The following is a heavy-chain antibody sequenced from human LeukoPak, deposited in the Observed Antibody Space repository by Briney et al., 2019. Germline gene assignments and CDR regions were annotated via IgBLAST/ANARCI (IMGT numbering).Heavy chain of an antibody. V-gene: IGHV4-34*01. CDR3: ARGSARFDY. CDR2: INHSGST. CDR1: GGSFSGYY. D-gene: IGHD3-3*01. Sequence: SETLSLTCAVYGGSFSGYYWSWIRQPPGKGLEWIGEINHSGSTNYNPSLKSRVTISVDTSKNQFSLRLSSVTAADTAVYYCARGSARFDYWGQGTLVTVSS. J-gene: IGHJ4*02.